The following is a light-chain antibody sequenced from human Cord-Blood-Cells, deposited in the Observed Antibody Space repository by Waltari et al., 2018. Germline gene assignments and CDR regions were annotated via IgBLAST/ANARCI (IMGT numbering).Light chain of an antibody. CDR3: QQYNNWPPLT. Sequence: EIVLTQSPASLSVSPGERATLSCRASQSVSRNLAWYQQKPGQAPRLIIYGASPRATGIPDRFSGSGSGTEFTLTISSLQSEDCAVYYCQQYNNWPPLTFGGGTKVEIK. J-gene: IGKJ4*01. CDR2: GAS. V-gene: IGKV3-15*01. CDR1: QSVSRN.